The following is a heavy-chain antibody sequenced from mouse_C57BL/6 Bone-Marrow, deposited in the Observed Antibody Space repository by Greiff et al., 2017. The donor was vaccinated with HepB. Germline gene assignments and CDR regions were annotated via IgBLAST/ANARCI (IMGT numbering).Heavy chain of an antibody. CDR2: IDPENGDT. CDR1: GFNIKDDY. D-gene: IGHD1-1*01. J-gene: IGHJ2*01. Sequence: EVKLMESGAELVRPGASVKLSCTASGFNIKDDYMHWVKQRPEQGLEWIGWIDPENGDTEYASKFQGKATITADTASNTAYMQLSSLTSEDTAVYYCTTARYGFDYWGKGTTLTVSS. CDR3: TTARYGFDY. V-gene: IGHV14-4*01.